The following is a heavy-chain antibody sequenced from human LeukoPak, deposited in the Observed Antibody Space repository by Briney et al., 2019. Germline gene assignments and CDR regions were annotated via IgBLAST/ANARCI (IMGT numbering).Heavy chain of an antibody. J-gene: IGHJ4*02. V-gene: IGHV3-15*01. CDR2: IKSKTDGGTT. CDR3: TTHDLAYCGGDCYFY. D-gene: IGHD2-21*02. Sequence: PGGSLRLSCAASGFTFSNAWMSWVRQAPGKGLEWVGRIKSKTDGGTTDYAAPVKGRFTISRDDSKNTLYLQMNSLKTEDTAVYYCTTHDLAYCGGDCYFYWGQGTLVTVSS. CDR1: GFTFSNAW.